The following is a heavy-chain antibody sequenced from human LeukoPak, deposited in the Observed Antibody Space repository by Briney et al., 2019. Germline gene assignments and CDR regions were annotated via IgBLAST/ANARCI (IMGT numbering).Heavy chain of an antibody. J-gene: IGHJ4*02. CDR1: GFTFSNFA. Sequence: TTGGSLRLSCAASGFTFSNFAMTCVRQAPGKGREWVSSIVGSSSTYYADSLKGRFTISRDNAKNSLYLQMNSLRAEDTAVYYCARIGAGSSRDYWGQGTLVTVSS. CDR2: IVGSSST. D-gene: IGHD6-13*01. V-gene: IGHV3-69-1*01. CDR3: ARIGAGSSRDY.